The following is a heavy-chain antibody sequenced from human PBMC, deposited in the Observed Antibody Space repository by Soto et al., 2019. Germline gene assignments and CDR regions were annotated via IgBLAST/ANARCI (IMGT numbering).Heavy chain of an antibody. V-gene: IGHV3-11*01. CDR1: GFTFSDYY. CDR3: ARDHPYYDFWSGSLDY. J-gene: IGHJ4*02. Sequence: VGSLRLSCAASGFTFSDYYMSWIRQAPGKGLEWVSYISSSGSTIYYADSVKGRFTISRDNAKNSLYLQMNSLRAEDTAVYYCARDHPYYDFWSGSLDYWGQGTLVTVSS. D-gene: IGHD3-3*01. CDR2: ISSSGSTI.